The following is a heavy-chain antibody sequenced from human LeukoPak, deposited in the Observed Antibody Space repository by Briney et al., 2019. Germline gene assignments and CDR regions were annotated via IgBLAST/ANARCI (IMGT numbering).Heavy chain of an antibody. CDR2: VNSDGSST. J-gene: IGHJ4*02. CDR1: GXTFSSYW. V-gene: IGHV3-74*01. CDR3: ARWGFDY. D-gene: IGHD7-27*01. Sequence: GGSLRLSCAASGXTFSSYWMHWVRQAPGKGLVWVLLVNSDGSSTSYADSVKGRFTISRDNAKNTLYLQMNSLRAEDTAVYYCARWGFDYWGQGTLVTVSS.